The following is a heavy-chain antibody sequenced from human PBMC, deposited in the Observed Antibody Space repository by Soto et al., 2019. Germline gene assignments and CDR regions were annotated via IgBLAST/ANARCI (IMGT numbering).Heavy chain of an antibody. J-gene: IGHJ5*01. CDR1: GDSVSSSSVT. CDR2: TYYRSKWYN. V-gene: IGHV6-1*01. D-gene: IGHD1-26*01. CDR3: VRLIGNSWLDF. Sequence: PSQTLSLTCAISGDSVSSSSVTWNWIRQSPSRGLEWLGRTYYRSKWYNDYAESVKSRITINPDTSKNQFSLHLNSVTPEDTAVYYCVRLIGNSWLDFWGQGTLVNVSS.